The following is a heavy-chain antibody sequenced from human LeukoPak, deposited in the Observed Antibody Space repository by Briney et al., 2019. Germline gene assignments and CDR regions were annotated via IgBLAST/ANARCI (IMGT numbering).Heavy chain of an antibody. CDR2: IYYSGST. J-gene: IGHJ3*02. Sequence: SETLSLTCTVSGGSINSSVYYWGWIRQPPGKGLEWSGYIYYSGSTNYNPSLKSRVTISVDTSKNQFSLKLSSVTAADTAVYYCARACSGGSCYPGEDAFDIWGQGTMVTVSS. CDR3: ARACSGGSCYPGEDAFDI. CDR1: GGSINSSVYY. D-gene: IGHD2-15*01. V-gene: IGHV4-61*08.